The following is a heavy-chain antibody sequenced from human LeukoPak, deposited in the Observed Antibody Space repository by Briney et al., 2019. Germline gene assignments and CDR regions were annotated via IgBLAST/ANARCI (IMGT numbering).Heavy chain of an antibody. CDR1: GGSVSSYY. J-gene: IGHJ5*02. CDR3: ARASGGSSWYFGWFDP. V-gene: IGHV4-59*02. Sequence: SETLSLTCTVSGGSVSSYYWSWIRQPPGKGLEWIGYIYYSGSTNYNPSLKSRVTISVDTSKNQFSLKLSSVTAADTAVYYCARASGGSSWYFGWFDPWGQGTLVTVSS. CDR2: IYYSGST. D-gene: IGHD6-13*01.